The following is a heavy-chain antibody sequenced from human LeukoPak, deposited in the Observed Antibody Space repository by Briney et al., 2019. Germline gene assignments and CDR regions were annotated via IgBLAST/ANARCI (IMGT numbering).Heavy chain of an antibody. CDR2: ISGSGGST. CDR3: AKGTGYNWNDDAFDI. Sequence: GGSLRLSCAASGFTFSSYAMNWVRQAPGKGLDWVSAISGSGGSTYYADSVKGRFTISRDNSKNTLYLQMNSLRAEDTAVYYCAKGTGYNWNDDAFDIWGQGTMVTVSS. J-gene: IGHJ3*02. CDR1: GFTFSSYA. D-gene: IGHD1-1*01. V-gene: IGHV3-23*01.